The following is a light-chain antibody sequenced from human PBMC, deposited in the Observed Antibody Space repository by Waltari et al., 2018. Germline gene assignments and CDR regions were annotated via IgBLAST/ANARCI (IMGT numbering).Light chain of an antibody. Sequence: QSVLTQPPSVSGAPGQRVTISSTGGSSNIWDAYDVHRYQQLPGTAPKLLIFDTTNRPSGVPNRFSGSKSGTSAFLAITGLQPEDEADYYCQSYDSSLSGWRVFGTGTKVTVL. CDR3: QSYDSSLSGWRV. CDR2: DTT. J-gene: IGLJ1*01. V-gene: IGLV1-40*01. CDR1: SSNIWDAYD.